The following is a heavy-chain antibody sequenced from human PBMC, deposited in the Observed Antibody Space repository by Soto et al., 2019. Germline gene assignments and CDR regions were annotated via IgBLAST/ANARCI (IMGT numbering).Heavy chain of an antibody. CDR1: GCTFSSYA. J-gene: IGHJ6*02. Sequence: SVKVSCKSSGCTFSSYAISWVRQAPGQGLEWMGGIIPIFGTANYAQKFQGRVTITADESTSTAYMELSSLRSEDTAVYYCARHPGGRGYYYGMDVWGQGTTVTV. V-gene: IGHV1-69*13. CDR3: ARHPGGRGYYYGMDV. CDR2: IIPIFGTA. D-gene: IGHD2-15*01.